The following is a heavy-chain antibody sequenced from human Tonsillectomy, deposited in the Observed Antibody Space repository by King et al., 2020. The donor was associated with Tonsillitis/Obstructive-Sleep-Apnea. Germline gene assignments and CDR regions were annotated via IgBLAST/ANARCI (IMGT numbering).Heavy chain of an antibody. CDR3: ARAEYDPDAFDI. V-gene: IGHV4-4*02. CDR1: GGSISSSNW. Sequence: QLQESGPGLVKPSGTLSLTCAVSGGSISSSNWWSWVRQPPGKGLEWIGEIYHSGSTKYNPSLKSRVTISVDRSKKQFSLRLSSVTAADTAVYYCARAEYDPDAFDIWGQGKMVIVSS. J-gene: IGHJ3*02. CDR2: IYHSGST. D-gene: IGHD3-3*01.